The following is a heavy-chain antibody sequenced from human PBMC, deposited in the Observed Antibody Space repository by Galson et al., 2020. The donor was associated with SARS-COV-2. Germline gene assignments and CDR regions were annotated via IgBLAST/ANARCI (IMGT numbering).Heavy chain of an antibody. CDR3: ARDGLPGPYYYYGMDV. CDR1: GGSISSSSYY. V-gene: IGHV4-39*07. J-gene: IGHJ6*02. Sequence: SETLSLTCTVSGGSISSSSYYWGWIRQPPGKGLEWIGSIYYSGSTYYNPSLKSRVTISVDTSKNQFSLKLSSVTAADTAVYYCARDGLPGPYYYYGMDVWGQGTTVTVSS. CDR2: IYYSGST. D-gene: IGHD2-2*01.